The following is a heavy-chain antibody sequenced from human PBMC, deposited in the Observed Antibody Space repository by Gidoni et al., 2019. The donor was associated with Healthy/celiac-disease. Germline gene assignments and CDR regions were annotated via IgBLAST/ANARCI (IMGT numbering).Heavy chain of an antibody. V-gene: IGHV1-3*01. CDR2: INAGNGNT. CDR3: ARDHGQQLVRYYFDY. Sequence: QVQLVQSGAELKKPGASVKVSCKASGYTFTSYAMHLVRQAPGQRLEWMGWINAGNGNTKYSQKFQGRVTITRDTSASTAYMELSSLRSEDTAVYYCARDHGQQLVRYYFDYWGQGTLVTVSS. J-gene: IGHJ4*02. D-gene: IGHD6-13*01. CDR1: GYTFTSYA.